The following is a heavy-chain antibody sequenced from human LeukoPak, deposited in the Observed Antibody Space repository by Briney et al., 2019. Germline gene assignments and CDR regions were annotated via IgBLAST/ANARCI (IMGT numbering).Heavy chain of an antibody. V-gene: IGHV3-30-3*01. D-gene: IGHD1-14*01. Sequence: GGSLRLSCAASGFTFTNYAMHWVRQAPGKGLEWVAVIVHDGTHQYYADSVRGRFTISRGNSKNTVYLQMNSLRAEDTAVYHCARKTDHGFDVWGQGTTVTVSS. CDR1: GFTFTNYA. J-gene: IGHJ6*02. CDR2: IVHDGTHQ. CDR3: ARKTDHGFDV.